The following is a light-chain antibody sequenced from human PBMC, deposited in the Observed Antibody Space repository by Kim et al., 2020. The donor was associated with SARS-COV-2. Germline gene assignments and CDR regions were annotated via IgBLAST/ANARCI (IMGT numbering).Light chain of an antibody. V-gene: IGLV2-14*04. J-gene: IGLJ1*01. CDR2: DVS. CDR1: SSDVGYYTS. Sequence: SVPVSWTRSSSDVGYYTSVSWYQPHPGNAPKLIIYDVSERASGVSNRFSGSQSGNTASLTISGLRAEDEADYYCSSHTTSSTYVFGLGTKVTVL. CDR3: SSHTTSSTYV.